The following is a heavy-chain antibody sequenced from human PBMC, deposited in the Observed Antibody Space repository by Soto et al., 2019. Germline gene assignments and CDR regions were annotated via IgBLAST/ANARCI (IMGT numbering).Heavy chain of an antibody. CDR1: GGAIISYY. V-gene: IGHV4-4*07. Sequence: SETLSLTCTVSGGAIISYYCIFIRHPSVKGLEWIGRIYTSGSTNYNPSLKSRVTMSVDTSKNQFSLKLSSVTAADTAVYYCARDRGYSYGFFGWFDPWGQGTLVTVSS. CDR3: ARDRGYSYGFFGWFDP. D-gene: IGHD5-18*01. J-gene: IGHJ5*02. CDR2: IYTSGST.